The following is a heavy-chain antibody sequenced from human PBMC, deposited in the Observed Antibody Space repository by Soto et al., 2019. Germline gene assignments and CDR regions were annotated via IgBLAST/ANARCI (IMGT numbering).Heavy chain of an antibody. CDR3: ARRRYSSSSRYYMDV. CDR2: IRSSGATR. D-gene: IGHD6-6*01. Sequence: QVQLVESGGGLVKPGGSLRLSCTASGFTFSDYQMNWVRQAPGRGLEWVSYIRSSGATRFYADSVKGRSTVSRDNANNSLFLQLNSRRAADTAVYYCARRRYSSSSRYYMDVWGKGTTVTVSS. J-gene: IGHJ6*03. V-gene: IGHV3-11*01. CDR1: GFTFSDYQ.